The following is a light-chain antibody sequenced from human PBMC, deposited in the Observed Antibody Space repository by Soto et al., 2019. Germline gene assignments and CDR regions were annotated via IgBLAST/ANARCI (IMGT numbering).Light chain of an antibody. CDR2: AAS. CDR1: QSVSSTY. V-gene: IGKV3-20*01. J-gene: IGKJ1*01. CDR3: QQYGNSPWT. Sequence: EIVLTQSPGTLSLSPGERATLSCRASQSVSSTYLAWYQQKPGQAPRLLIYAASSRATGIPDRFSGSGSGTDFTLTISRLEPEDFAVYYGQQYGNSPWTFGQGTKVEIK.